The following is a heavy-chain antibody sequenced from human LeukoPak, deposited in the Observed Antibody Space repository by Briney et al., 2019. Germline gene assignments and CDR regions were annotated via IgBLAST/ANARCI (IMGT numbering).Heavy chain of an antibody. CDR1: GGTFSSYA. V-gene: IGHV1-69*05. CDR3: ARESGSRPWNWFDP. D-gene: IGHD1-26*01. Sequence: ASVKVSCKASGGTFSSYAISWVRQAPGQGLEWMGRIIPIFGTANYAQKFQGRVTITTDESTSTAYMELSSLRSEDTAVYYCARESGSRPWNWFDPWGQGTLVTVSS. J-gene: IGHJ5*02. CDR2: IIPIFGTA.